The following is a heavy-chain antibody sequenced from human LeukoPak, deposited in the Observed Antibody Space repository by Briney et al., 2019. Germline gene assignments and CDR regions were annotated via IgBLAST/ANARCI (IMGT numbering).Heavy chain of an antibody. Sequence: GGCLRLSCAASGFTFSTYAMHWVRQAPGQGLDWVAFIRHDGSIKYYADSVKGRFTISRDNSKNTLYLQMNSLRTEDTAVYYCARGDCSGDCYHPLYYWGQGSLVTVSS. D-gene: IGHD2-21*02. CDR1: GFTFSTYA. J-gene: IGHJ4*02. CDR3: ARGDCSGDCYHPLYY. V-gene: IGHV3-30*02. CDR2: IRHDGSIK.